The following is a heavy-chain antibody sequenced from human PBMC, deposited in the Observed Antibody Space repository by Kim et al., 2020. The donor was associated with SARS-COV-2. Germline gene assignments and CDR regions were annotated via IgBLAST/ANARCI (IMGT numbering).Heavy chain of an antibody. CDR1: GGSISSYY. J-gene: IGHJ4*02. CDR3: ARDGAGLEDCFDY. Sequence: SETLSLTCTVSGGSISSYYWSWIRQPPGKGLEWIGYIYYSGSTNYNPSLKSRVTISVDTSKNQFSLKPSSVTAADTAVDYCARDGAGLEDCFDYWGQGNLVTVSS. CDR2: IYYSGST. D-gene: IGHD1-26*01. V-gene: IGHV4-59*13.